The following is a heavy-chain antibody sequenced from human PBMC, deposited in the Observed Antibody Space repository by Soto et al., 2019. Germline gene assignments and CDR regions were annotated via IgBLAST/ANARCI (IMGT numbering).Heavy chain of an antibody. CDR2: IYSGGST. CDR3: ARDRGTVYGMDV. Sequence: EVQLVESGGGLVQPGGSLRLSCAASGFTVSSNNMSWVRQAPGKGLEWVSVIYSGGSTYYADSVKGRFTISRDNSKNTLYLQMNSLRAEDTAVYYCARDRGTVYGMDVWGQGTTVTVSS. V-gene: IGHV3-66*01. J-gene: IGHJ6*02. CDR1: GFTVSSNN. D-gene: IGHD3-10*01.